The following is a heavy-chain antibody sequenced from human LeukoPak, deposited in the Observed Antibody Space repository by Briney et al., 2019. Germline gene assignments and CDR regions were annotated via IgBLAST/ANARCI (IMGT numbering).Heavy chain of an antibody. J-gene: IGHJ4*02. CDR1: GFTFSSYA. V-gene: IGHV3-30*14. Sequence: GRSLRLSCAASGFTFSSYAMHWVRQAPGKGLEWVAVISYDGSNKYYADSVKGRFTISRDNSKNTLYLQMNSLRAEDTAVYYCARGRGYYYDSSDYYFDYWGQGTLVTVSS. D-gene: IGHD3-22*01. CDR2: ISYDGSNK. CDR3: ARGRGYYYDSSDYYFDY.